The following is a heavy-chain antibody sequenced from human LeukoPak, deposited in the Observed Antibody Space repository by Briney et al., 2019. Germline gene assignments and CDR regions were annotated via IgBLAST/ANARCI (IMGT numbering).Heavy chain of an antibody. CDR1: GFTFDEYA. V-gene: IGHV3-43*02. CDR3: AKDLTSVYDAFNI. Sequence: GGSLRLSCAASGFTFDEYAIHWVRQAPGKGLEWVSLISGDGVRTFYTDSVKGRFTISRDDSKNSLYLQMNSLRTEDTALYYCAKDLTSVYDAFNIWGQGTMVTVSP. CDR2: ISGDGVRT. J-gene: IGHJ3*02.